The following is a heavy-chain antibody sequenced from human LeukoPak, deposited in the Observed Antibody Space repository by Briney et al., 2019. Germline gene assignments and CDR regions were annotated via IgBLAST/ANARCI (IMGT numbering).Heavy chain of an antibody. CDR1: GFIFSNYG. D-gene: IGHD6-19*01. CDR2: IRYDESNK. Sequence: GGSLRLSCAASGFIFSNYGMHWVRQAPGRGLEWVAFIRYDESNKFYADSVKGRFTISRDNSKNILFLQMNSLRAEDTGVYYCATMQWLEGVDWFDPWGQRTLVTVSS. J-gene: IGHJ5*02. V-gene: IGHV3-30*02. CDR3: ATMQWLEGVDWFDP.